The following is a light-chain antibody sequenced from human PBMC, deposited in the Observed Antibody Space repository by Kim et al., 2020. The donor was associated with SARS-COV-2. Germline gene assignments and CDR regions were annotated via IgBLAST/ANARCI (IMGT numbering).Light chain of an antibody. V-gene: IGLV1-40*01. J-gene: IGLJ1*01. Sequence: QRVTISCTGSISNIGAGYDVHWYQQLPATAPKLLIYGNSNRPSGVPDRFSGSKSDTSASLAITGLQAEDEADYYCQSYDNSLSGYVFGTGTKVTV. CDR3: QSYDNSLSGYV. CDR2: GNS. CDR1: ISNIGAGYD.